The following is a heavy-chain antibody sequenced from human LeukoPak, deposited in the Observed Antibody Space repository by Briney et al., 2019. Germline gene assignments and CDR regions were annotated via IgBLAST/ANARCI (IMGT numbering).Heavy chain of an antibody. Sequence: SETLSLTCTVSGGSISSSSYYWGWIRQPPGKGLEWIGSIYYSGSTYYNPSLKSRVTISVDTSKNQFSLKLSSVTAADTAVYYCARDKAHYYYDSSGYYEGWGQGTLVTVSS. CDR2: IYYSGST. V-gene: IGHV4-39*07. CDR3: ARDKAHYYYDSSGYYEG. J-gene: IGHJ4*02. CDR1: GGSISSSSYY. D-gene: IGHD3-22*01.